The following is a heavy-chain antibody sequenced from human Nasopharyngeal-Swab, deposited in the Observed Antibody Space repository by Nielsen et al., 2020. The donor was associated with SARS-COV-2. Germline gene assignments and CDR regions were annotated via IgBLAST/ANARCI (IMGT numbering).Heavy chain of an antibody. D-gene: IGHD1-26*01. CDR3: SKVKSGTSYDAFDI. J-gene: IGHJ3*02. Sequence: GRSWRPSCTAPGLPFSNFAMTWVRQAPGKGLEWVSRIRVSGATTYYADSVTGRSTIPRDSSKNTLYLQMNSLRAEDTAIYYCSKVKSGTSYDAFDIWGQGTMVTVSS. CDR2: IRVSGATT. CDR1: GLPFSNFA. V-gene: IGHV3-23*01.